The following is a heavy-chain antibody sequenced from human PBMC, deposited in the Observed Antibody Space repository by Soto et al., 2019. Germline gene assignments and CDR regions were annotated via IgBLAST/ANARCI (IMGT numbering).Heavy chain of an antibody. D-gene: IGHD6-13*01. CDR3: VASLAASGLNWLDP. V-gene: IGHV4-4*07. J-gene: IGHJ5*02. Sequence: SETLSLTCIVSGGSISEKYWNWVRQPPGKGLEWIGLIFANGHTDYNPSLKSRVTMSVDASKNQFSLRLTSMTAADTAVYYCVASLAASGLNWLDPWGRGALVTVSS. CDR2: IFANGHT. CDR1: GGSISEKY.